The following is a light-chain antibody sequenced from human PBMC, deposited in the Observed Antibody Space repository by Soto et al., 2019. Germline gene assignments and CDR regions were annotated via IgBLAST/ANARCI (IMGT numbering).Light chain of an antibody. CDR3: QQYNNWPPIT. J-gene: IGKJ5*01. V-gene: IGKV3-15*01. CDR1: HSVSSN. CDR2: GAS. Sequence: EIVMTQSPATLSVSPGERATISCRASHSVSSNLAWYQQKPVQAPRLLIYGASTRATGIPARFSGSGSGTEFTLTISSLQSEDFAVYYCQQYNNWPPITFGQGTRLEIK.